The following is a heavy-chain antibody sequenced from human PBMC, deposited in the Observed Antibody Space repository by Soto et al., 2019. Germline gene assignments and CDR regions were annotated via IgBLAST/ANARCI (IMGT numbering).Heavy chain of an antibody. CDR1: GFSLSTSVAA. V-gene: IGHV2-5*02. CDR2: IYWDGDK. J-gene: IGHJ5*02. CDR3: AHRATMTIFGLIIDNGIWFDP. D-gene: IGHD3-3*01. Sequence: QINLIESGPTLVKPTQTLTLTCTFSGFSLSTSVAAVGWVRQPPGRALEWLALIYWDGDKRYNASLGNRLTITKDTSMNQEVLTLTNVDPADTATYYCAHRATMTIFGLIIDNGIWFDPWGQGTRVIVSS.